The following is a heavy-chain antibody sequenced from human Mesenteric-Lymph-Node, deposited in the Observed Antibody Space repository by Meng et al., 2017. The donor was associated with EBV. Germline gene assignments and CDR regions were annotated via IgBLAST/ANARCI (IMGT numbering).Heavy chain of an antibody. CDR3: ARGSRDGYNLDY. Sequence: QLQLQESGSGLVKPSQTLSLTCAVSGGSISSGGYYWSWICQPPGKGLEWIGYIYYSGSTYYNPSLKSRVTISVDTSKNQFSLKLSSVTAADTAVYYWARGSRDGYNLDYWGQGTLVTVSS. CDR2: IYYSGST. CDR1: GGSISSGGYY. V-gene: IGHV4-30-4*01. D-gene: IGHD5-24*01. J-gene: IGHJ4*02.